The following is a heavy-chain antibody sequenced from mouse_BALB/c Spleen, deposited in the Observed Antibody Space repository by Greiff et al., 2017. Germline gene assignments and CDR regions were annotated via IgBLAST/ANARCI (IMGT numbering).Heavy chain of an antibody. CDR3: TREGYRYETWFAY. CDR1: GYTFTSYY. Sequence: QVQLHQSGAELVKPGASVKLSCKASGYTFTSYYMYWVKQRPGQGLEWIGEINPSNGGTNFNEKFKSKATLTVDKSSSTAYMQLSSLTSEDSAVYYCTREGYRYETWFAYWGQGTLVTVSA. CDR2: INPSNGGT. D-gene: IGHD2-14*01. J-gene: IGHJ3*01. V-gene: IGHV1S81*02.